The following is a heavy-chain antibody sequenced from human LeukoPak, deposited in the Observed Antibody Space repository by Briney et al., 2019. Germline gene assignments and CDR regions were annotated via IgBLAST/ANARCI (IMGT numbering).Heavy chain of an antibody. Sequence: KTSETLSITCTVSGGSISSYYGSWIRQPPGKGLEWIGYIYYSGSTNYNPSLKSRVTISVDTSKNQFSLKLSSVTAADTAVYYCAREVTPPLGMDVWGQGTTVTVSS. CDR3: AREVTPPLGMDV. CDR1: GGSISSYY. D-gene: IGHD2-21*02. J-gene: IGHJ6*02. CDR2: IYYSGST. V-gene: IGHV4-59*01.